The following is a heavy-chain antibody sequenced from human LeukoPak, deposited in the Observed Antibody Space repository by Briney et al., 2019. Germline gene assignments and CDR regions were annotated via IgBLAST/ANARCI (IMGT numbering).Heavy chain of an antibody. CDR3: ARDLLAAAGISYYFDY. D-gene: IGHD6-13*01. Sequence: EGSLRLSCAASGFTFSSYSMNWVRQAPGKGLEWVSSISSSSSYIYYADSVKGRFTISRDNAKNSLYLQMNSLRAEDTAVYYCARDLLAAAGISYYFDYWGQGTLVTVSS. CDR1: GFTFSSYS. V-gene: IGHV3-21*01. CDR2: ISSSSSYI. J-gene: IGHJ4*02.